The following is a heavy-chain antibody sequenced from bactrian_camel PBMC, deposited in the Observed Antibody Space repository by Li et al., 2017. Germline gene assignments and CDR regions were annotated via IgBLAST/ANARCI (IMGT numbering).Heavy chain of an antibody. J-gene: IGHJ4*01. CDR2: IETDGTRT. Sequence: HVQLVESGGGSVQTGGSLKLTCIDTRRAYGGHCMGWFHQAPGKEREQVATIETDGTRTFESYADSVKGRFTISIDNAENTLFLQMNNLKPEDSGMYYCAAVPRGYGTWGTTEVNYWGQGTQVTVS. D-gene: IGHD5*01. V-gene: IGHV3-2*01. CDR1: RRAYGGHC. CDR3: AAVPRGYGTWGTTEVNY.